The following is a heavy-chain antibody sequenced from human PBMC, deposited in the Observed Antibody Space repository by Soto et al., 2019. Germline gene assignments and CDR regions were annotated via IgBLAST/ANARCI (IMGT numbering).Heavy chain of an antibody. CDR1: GGSISISYYY. J-gene: IGHJ6*02. Sequence: SETLSLTCTVSGGSISISYYYWGWIRQPPGKGLEWIGNIYFSGSTYYNPSLKSRVTISVDTSKNQFSLKLTSVTAADTAVYYCAISDKQLWLTDKYYYGMDVWGQGTTVTVSS. V-gene: IGHV4-39*07. D-gene: IGHD5-18*01. CDR3: AISDKQLWLTDKYYYGMDV. CDR2: IYFSGST.